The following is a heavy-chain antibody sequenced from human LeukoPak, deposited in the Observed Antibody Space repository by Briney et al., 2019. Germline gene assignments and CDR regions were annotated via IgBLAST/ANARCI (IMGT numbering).Heavy chain of an antibody. CDR3: ASQRPRGVAPGRLEY. Sequence: PGRSLRLSCAASGFTFSSYGMHWVRQAPGKGLEWVAVIWYDGSNKYYADSVKGRFTISRDNSKNTLYLQMNSLRAEDTAVYYCASQRPRGVAPGRLEYWGQGTLVTVSS. CDR2: IWYDGSNK. J-gene: IGHJ4*02. V-gene: IGHV3-33*01. CDR1: GFTFSSYG. D-gene: IGHD6-25*01.